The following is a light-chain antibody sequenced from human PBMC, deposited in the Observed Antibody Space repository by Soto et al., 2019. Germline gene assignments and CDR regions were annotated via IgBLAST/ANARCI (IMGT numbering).Light chain of an antibody. V-gene: IGLV2-14*03. CDR3: NSYTTSVTRV. CDR1: SSDVGAYDY. CDR2: EVT. J-gene: IGLJ3*02. Sequence: QSALTQPASVSGSPGQSITISCTGSSSDVGAYDYVSWYQQHPGQAPKLLIYEVTHRPSGVSNRFSGSKSGNTASLTISGLQAEDEADYYCNSYTTSVTRVFGGGTKLTVL.